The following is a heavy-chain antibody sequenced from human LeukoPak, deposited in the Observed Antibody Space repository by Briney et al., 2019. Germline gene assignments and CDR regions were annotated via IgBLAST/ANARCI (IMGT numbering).Heavy chain of an antibody. CDR3: ARDLDNWNYDWFDP. CDR2: IYTSGST. CDR1: GADISRGSYD. D-gene: IGHD1-7*01. J-gene: IGHJ5*02. Sequence: SETLPLNCPVTGADISRGSYDWSWIRQPAGKGLKWIGRIYTSGSTNYNPSLNSRVTISVDTSKNQFSLKLSSVTAADTAVYYCARDLDNWNYDWFDPLSQGTMVTV. V-gene: IGHV4-61*02.